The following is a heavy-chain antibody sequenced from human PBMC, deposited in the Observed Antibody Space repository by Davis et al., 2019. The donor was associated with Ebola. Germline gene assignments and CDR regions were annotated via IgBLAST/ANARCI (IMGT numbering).Heavy chain of an antibody. Sequence: LRLSCTVSGGSISSGDYYWSWLRQPPGKGLEWIGYIYYSGNAYYNPSLKRRVSISVDTSKNQFSLKVSSVTAADTAMYYCARGRPSTVTTDYYGMDAWGKGTTVTVSS. D-gene: IGHD4-17*01. CDR2: IYYSGNA. CDR1: GGSISSGDYY. CDR3: ARGRPSTVTTDYYGMDA. J-gene: IGHJ6*04. V-gene: IGHV4-30-4*01.